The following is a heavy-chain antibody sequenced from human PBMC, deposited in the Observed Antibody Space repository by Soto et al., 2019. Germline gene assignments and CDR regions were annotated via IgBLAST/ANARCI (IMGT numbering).Heavy chain of an antibody. J-gene: IGHJ6*02. D-gene: IGHD2-15*01. Sequence: SETLSLTCTVSGGSISSSSYYWGWIRQPPGKGLEWIGSIYYSGSTYYNPSLKSRVTISVDTSKNQFSLKLSSATAADTAVYYCARGYCGGGSCYSPGYYYYGMDVWGQGTTVTVSS. CDR1: GGSISSSSYY. CDR2: IYYSGST. V-gene: IGHV4-39*01. CDR3: ARGYCGGGSCYSPGYYYYGMDV.